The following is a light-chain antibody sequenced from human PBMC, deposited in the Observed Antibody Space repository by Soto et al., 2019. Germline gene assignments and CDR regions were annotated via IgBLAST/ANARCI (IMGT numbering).Light chain of an antibody. Sequence: QSVLTQPPSVSAAPGQKVTISCSGSSSNIGNNYVSWYQQLPGTAPKLLIYDNNKRPSGIPDRFSGSKSGTPATLGITGLQTGDEADYYCGTWDSSLSAYVFVTGTKVTVL. V-gene: IGLV1-51*01. CDR2: DNN. CDR3: GTWDSSLSAYV. J-gene: IGLJ1*01. CDR1: SSNIGNNY.